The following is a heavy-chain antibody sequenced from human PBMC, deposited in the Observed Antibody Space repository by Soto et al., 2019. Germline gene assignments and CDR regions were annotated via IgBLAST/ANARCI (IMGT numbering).Heavy chain of an antibody. J-gene: IGHJ4*02. D-gene: IGHD6-19*01. V-gene: IGHV3-23*01. CDR1: GFTFSSYA. CDR2: ISGSGGST. CDR3: AKQPHSGWLFDY. Sequence: GESLKISCAASGFTFSSYAMSWVRQAPGKGLEWVSAISGSGGSTYYADSVKGRFTISRDNSKNTLYLQMNSLRAEDTAVYYCAKQPHSGWLFDYWGQGALVTVSS.